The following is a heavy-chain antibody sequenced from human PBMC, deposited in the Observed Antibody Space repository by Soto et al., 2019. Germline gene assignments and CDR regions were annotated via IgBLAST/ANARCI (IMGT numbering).Heavy chain of an antibody. D-gene: IGHD6-6*01. CDR1: GGSISSYY. CDR3: ARVQQLVGGFDY. V-gene: IGHV4-59*01. CDR2: IYYSGST. J-gene: IGHJ4*02. Sequence: SETLSLTCTASGGSISSYYWSWIRQPPGKGLEWIGYIYYSGSTNYNPYLKSRVTISVDTPKNQFSLKLSSVTAADTAVYYCARVQQLVGGFDYWGQGTLVTVSS.